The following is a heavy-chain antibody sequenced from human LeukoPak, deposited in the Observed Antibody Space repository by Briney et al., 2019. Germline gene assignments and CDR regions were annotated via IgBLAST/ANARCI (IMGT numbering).Heavy chain of an antibody. Sequence: SETLSLTCTVSGVSFSSHYWSWIRQPPGKRLEWIGYIYYSGSSNYNPSLKSRVSMSVDTSKNQFSLKLNSVTAADTALYYCARTEYFFDHWGQGTLVTVSS. D-gene: IGHD3-10*01. CDR3: ARTEYFFDH. CDR2: IYYSGSS. J-gene: IGHJ4*02. V-gene: IGHV4-59*11. CDR1: GVSFSSHY.